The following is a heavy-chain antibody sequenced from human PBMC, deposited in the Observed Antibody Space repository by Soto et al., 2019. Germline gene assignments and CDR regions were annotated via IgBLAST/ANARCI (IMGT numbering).Heavy chain of an antibody. Sequence: PGESLKISCKGSGYSFTSFWIAWVRQMPGKGLEWMGIIYPGDFDTRYSPSFQGQVTISADKPINTACLQWSSLKASDTAMYYCARRLSPLDPYHFDYWGQGTLVTVSS. J-gene: IGHJ4*02. V-gene: IGHV5-51*01. CDR2: IYPGDFDT. CDR1: GYSFTSFW. CDR3: ARRLSPLDPYHFDY.